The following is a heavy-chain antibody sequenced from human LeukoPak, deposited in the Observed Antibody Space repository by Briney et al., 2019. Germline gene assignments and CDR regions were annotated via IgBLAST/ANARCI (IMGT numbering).Heavy chain of an antibody. V-gene: IGHV1-18*04. D-gene: IGHD1-14*01. CDR3: ARDLDSGGTTFRALNY. CDR1: GYTFTGYG. J-gene: IGHJ4*02. CDR2: ISPYNGNT. Sequence: AAVTVSCKASGYTFTGYGIIWVRPAPGQGLEWMAWISPYNGNTNYAQKFQGRVTMTTDTSTTTTYMELRSLRSDDTAVYYCARDLDSGGTTFRALNYWGQGTLVTVSS.